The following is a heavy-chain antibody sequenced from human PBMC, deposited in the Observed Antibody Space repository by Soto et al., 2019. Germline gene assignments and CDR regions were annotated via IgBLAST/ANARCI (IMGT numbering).Heavy chain of an antibody. J-gene: IGHJ5*02. Sequence: QVQLQESGPGLVKPSQTLSLTCTVSGGSISSGGYDWNWIRQHTGKGLVWIGYIYYIRSTSSNPSLNGRVTISLDTSTNQFSLKLSSVTAADTAVYYCARSVFPWGQGTLVTVSS. CDR1: GGSISSGGYD. CDR2: IYYIRST. CDR3: ARSVFP. V-gene: IGHV4-31*03.